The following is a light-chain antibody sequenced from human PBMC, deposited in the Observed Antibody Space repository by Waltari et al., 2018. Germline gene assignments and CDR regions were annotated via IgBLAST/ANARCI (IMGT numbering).Light chain of an antibody. CDR3: QQSYSTPVS. CDR1: QSISSY. Sequence: DIQMTQSPSSLSASVGDSAPILGRASQSISSYLNWYQQKPGKVPKLLIYAASSFQSGVPSRFSGSGSGTDFTLTISSLQPEDFATYYCQQSYSTPVSFGQGTKLEIK. J-gene: IGKJ2*01. V-gene: IGKV1-39*01. CDR2: AAS.